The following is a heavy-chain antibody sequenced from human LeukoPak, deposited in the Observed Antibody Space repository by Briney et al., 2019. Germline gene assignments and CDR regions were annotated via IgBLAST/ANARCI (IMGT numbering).Heavy chain of an antibody. CDR3: ARKSRYYYGSGSYLDY. D-gene: IGHD3-10*01. J-gene: IGHJ4*02. CDR1: GGSFSGYY. CDR2: INHSGST. Sequence: PSETLSLTCAVYGGSFSGYYWSWIRQPPGKGPEWIGEINHSGSTNYNPSLKSRVTISVDTSKNQFSLKLSSVTAADTAVYYCARKSRYYYGSGSYLDYWGQGTLVTVSS. V-gene: IGHV4-34*01.